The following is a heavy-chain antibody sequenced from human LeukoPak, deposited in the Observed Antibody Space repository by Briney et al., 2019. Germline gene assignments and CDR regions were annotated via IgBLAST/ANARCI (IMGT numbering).Heavy chain of an antibody. CDR2: IYHSGST. Sequence: SETLSLTCAVSGGSISSSNWWSWVRQPPGKGLEWIGEIYHSGSTNYNPSLKSRVTISVDKSKNQFSLKLSSVTAADTAVYYCARDRSPWADGGSGSYTAFDPWGQGTLVTVSS. J-gene: IGHJ5*02. V-gene: IGHV4-4*02. CDR1: GGSISSSNW. CDR3: ARDRSPWADGGSGSYTAFDP. D-gene: IGHD3-10*01.